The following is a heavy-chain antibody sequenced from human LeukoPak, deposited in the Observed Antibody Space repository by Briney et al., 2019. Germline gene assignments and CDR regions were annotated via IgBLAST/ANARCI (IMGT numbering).Heavy chain of an antibody. D-gene: IGHD6-13*01. V-gene: IGHV4-34*01. CDR1: GGSFSGYF. CDR2: INPSGST. Sequence: PSETLSLTCGVYGGSFSGYFWSWIRQPPGKGREWIGEINPSGSTNYNPSLKSRVTISGDTSKNQFSLKVNSLTAADTAVYYCARDRLGAAADYFDYWGQGTLVTVSS. CDR3: ARDRLGAAADYFDY. J-gene: IGHJ4*02.